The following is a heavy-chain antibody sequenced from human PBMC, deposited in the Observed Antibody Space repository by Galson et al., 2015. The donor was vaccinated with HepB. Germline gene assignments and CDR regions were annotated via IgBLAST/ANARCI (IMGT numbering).Heavy chain of an antibody. V-gene: IGHV3-30-3*01. CDR3: ARDQQLWGGGDY. D-gene: IGHD5-18*01. Sequence: SLRLSCAASGFTFSSYAMHWVRQAPGKGLEWVAVISYDGSNKYYADSVRGRFTISRDNSKNTLYLQMNSLRAEDTAVYYCARDQQLWGGGDYWGQGTLVTVSS. CDR2: ISYDGSNK. J-gene: IGHJ4*02. CDR1: GFTFSSYA.